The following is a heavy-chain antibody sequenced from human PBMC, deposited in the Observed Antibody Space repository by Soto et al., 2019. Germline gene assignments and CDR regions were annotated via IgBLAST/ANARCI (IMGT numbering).Heavy chain of an antibody. D-gene: IGHD3-10*01. CDR2: IIPIFGTA. Sequence: QVQLVQSGAEVKKPGSSVKVSCKASGGTFSSYAFSWVRQAPGQGLEWMGGIIPIFGTANYAQKFQGRVTITGDESTSTAYMELRSLRSEDTAVYYCARARTIMVRGVIITGYAFEVWGQGTMVTVSS. CDR3: ARARTIMVRGVIITGYAFEV. CDR1: GGTFSSYA. V-gene: IGHV1-69*01. J-gene: IGHJ3*01.